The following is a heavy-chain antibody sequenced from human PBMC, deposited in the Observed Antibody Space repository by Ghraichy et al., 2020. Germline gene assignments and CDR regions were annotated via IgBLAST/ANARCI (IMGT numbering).Heavy chain of an antibody. CDR1: GFTFSSYA. CDR2: ISGSGGST. Sequence: GGSLRLSCAASGFTFSSYAMSWVRQAPGKGLEWVSAISGSGGSTYYADSVKGRFTISRDNSKNTLYLQMNSLRAEDTAVYYCAKDLELAYSSSWLRAFDIWGQGTMVTVSS. V-gene: IGHV3-23*01. D-gene: IGHD6-13*01. J-gene: IGHJ3*02. CDR3: AKDLELAYSSSWLRAFDI.